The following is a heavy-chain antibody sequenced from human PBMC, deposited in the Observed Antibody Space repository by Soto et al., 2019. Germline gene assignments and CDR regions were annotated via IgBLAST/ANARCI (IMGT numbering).Heavy chain of an antibody. Sequence: PSETLSLTCTVSGGSISSGGYYWSWIRQHPGKGLEWIGYIYYSGSTYYNPSLKSRVTISVDTSKNQFSLKLSSVTAADTAVYYCARASDYYDSSGLDYWGQGTLVTVSS. CDR2: IYYSGST. J-gene: IGHJ4*02. D-gene: IGHD3-22*01. CDR1: GGSISSGGYY. CDR3: ARASDYYDSSGLDY. V-gene: IGHV4-31*03.